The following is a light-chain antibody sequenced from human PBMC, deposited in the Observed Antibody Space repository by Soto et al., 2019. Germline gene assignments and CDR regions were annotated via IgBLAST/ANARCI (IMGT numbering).Light chain of an antibody. CDR3: SSYTSSRTLV. CDR1: SSDVGGYNY. Sequence: QSVLTQPASVSGSPGQSITISYTGTSSDVGGYNYVSWYQQHPGKAPKVMIYEVSNRPSGVSNRFSGSKSGNTASLTISGLQAEDEADYYCSSYTSSRTLVFGGGTKLTVL. V-gene: IGLV2-14*01. CDR2: EVS. J-gene: IGLJ2*01.